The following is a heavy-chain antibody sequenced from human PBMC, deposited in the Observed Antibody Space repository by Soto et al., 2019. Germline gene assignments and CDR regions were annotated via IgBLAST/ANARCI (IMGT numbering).Heavy chain of an antibody. V-gene: IGHV3-23*01. D-gene: IGHD1-1*01. CDR2: ISGSGGST. J-gene: IGHJ4*02. CDR1: GFTFSSYA. CDR3: AKDVEGQLEKTTFDY. Sequence: GGSLRLSCAASGFTFSSYAMSWVRQAPGKGLEWVSAISGSGGSTYYADSVKGRFTISRDNSKNTLYLQMNSLRAEDTAVYYCAKDVEGQLEKTTFDYWGQGTLVTVSS.